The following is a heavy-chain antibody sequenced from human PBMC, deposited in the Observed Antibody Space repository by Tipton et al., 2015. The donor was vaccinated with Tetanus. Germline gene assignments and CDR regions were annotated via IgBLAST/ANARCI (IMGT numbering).Heavy chain of an antibody. V-gene: IGHV4-30-2*01. CDR1: GVSIKNGGYS. CDR2: TYHTGGT. Sequence: TLSLTCGVSGVSIKNGGYSWSWIRQPPGKGLEWIGYTYHTGGTYYNPSFKGRVTVSVDRSNNQFSLEMTSVTAADTAVYFCARAPYNSPGKYYFDYWGQGILVTVSS. CDR3: ARAPYNSPGKYYFDY. J-gene: IGHJ4*02. D-gene: IGHD5-24*01.